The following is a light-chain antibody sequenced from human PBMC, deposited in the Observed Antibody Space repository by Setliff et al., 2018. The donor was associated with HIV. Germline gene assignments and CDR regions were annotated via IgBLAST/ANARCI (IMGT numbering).Light chain of an antibody. Sequence: QSALTQPRSVSGSPGQSVTISCTGTSNDVGAHNHVSWYQQRPDKAPKLIIYDVTERPSGVPDRFSGSKSGNAASLTISGLQAEDEADYYCSSYTGSSTLYVFGTGTKVTVL. V-gene: IGLV2-11*01. J-gene: IGLJ1*01. CDR2: DVT. CDR3: SSYTGSSTLYV. CDR1: SNDVGAHNH.